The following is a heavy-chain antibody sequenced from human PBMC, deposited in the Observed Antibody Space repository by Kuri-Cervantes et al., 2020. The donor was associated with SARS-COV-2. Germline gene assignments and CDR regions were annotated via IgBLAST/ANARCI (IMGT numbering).Heavy chain of an antibody. J-gene: IGHJ4*02. CDR3: AILYAATFSFDY. CDR1: RLTFGNCA. CDR2: ISSSSSTI. Sequence: LSLTCAASRLTFGNCAMNWVRQAPGKGLEWVSYISSSSSTIYYADSVKGRFTISRDNAKNSLYLQMNSLRAEDTAVYYCAILYAATFSFDYWGQGTLVTVSS. D-gene: IGHD3-9*01. V-gene: IGHV3-48*01.